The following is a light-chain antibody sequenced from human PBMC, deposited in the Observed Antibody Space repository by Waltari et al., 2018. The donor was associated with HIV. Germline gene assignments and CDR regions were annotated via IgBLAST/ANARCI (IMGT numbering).Light chain of an antibody. CDR2: WAS. J-gene: IGKJ2*01. CDR3: QQFVRKRS. CDR1: QSVLYTSNNKNY. V-gene: IGKV4-1*01. Sequence: DIVLTQSLESLAVSLGDTVTINCKSSQSVLYTSNNKNYLAWYQQKPGRPPKLLIYWASTRESGVSDRFSGSGSETDFTLTINSLQPEDVGVYYCQQFVRKRSFGQGTRLEI.